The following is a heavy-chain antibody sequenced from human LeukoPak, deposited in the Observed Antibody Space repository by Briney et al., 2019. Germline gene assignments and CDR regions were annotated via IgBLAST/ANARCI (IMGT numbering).Heavy chain of an antibody. Sequence: SVKVSCKASGGTFSSYAISWVRQAPGQGLEWMGGIIPIFGTANYAQKFQGRVTITTDESTSTAYMELSSLRSEDTAVYYCAKGMAGDTLYGCDYWGQGTLLTVSS. J-gene: IGHJ4*02. V-gene: IGHV1-69*05. CDR2: IIPIFGTA. D-gene: IGHD3-16*01. CDR1: GGTFSSYA. CDR3: AKGMAGDTLYGCDY.